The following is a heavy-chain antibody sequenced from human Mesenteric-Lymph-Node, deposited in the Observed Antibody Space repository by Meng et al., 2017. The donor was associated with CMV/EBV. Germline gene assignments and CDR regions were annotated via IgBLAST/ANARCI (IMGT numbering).Heavy chain of an antibody. Sequence: SETLSLTCTVSGGSIYTENYYWAWIRQPPGKTLEWIGSMYYSGSTNYDPSLKSRVAISADTSKDQFSLKLSSVTAANTALYYCARGLVGSIYGHLKWFDPWGQGILVTVSS. J-gene: IGHJ5*02. V-gene: IGHV4-39*07. CDR3: ARGLVGSIYGHLKWFDP. CDR2: MYYSGST. CDR1: GGSIYTENYY. D-gene: IGHD1-26*01.